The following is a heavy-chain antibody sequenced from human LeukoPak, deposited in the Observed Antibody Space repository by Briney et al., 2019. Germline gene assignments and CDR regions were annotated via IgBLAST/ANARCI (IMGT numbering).Heavy chain of an antibody. Sequence: SETLSLTCSVSGGSIYSYYWSWIRQPAGKGLEWIGRIYTSGTTNYNPSLASRVTVSLDTSHNQFSLKLTSLTAADTAVYYCAREARDHNDGSGYYNDYWGQGTLVTVS. D-gene: IGHD3-22*01. CDR1: GGSIYSYY. CDR3: AREARDHNDGSGYYNDY. CDR2: IYTSGTT. V-gene: IGHV4-4*07. J-gene: IGHJ4*02.